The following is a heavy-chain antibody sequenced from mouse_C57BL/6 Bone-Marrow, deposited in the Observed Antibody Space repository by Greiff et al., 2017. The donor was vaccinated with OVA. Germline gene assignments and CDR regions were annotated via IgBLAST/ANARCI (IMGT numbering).Heavy chain of an antibody. CDR1: GYTFTSYW. Sequence: QVQLQQPGAELVRPGTSVKLSCKASGYTFTSYWMHWVKQRPGQGLEWIGVIDPSDSYTNYNQKFKGKATLTVDTSSSTAYMQLSSLTSEDSAVYYCAENYYGSSYGYFDVWGTGTTVTVSS. V-gene: IGHV1-59*01. CDR3: AENYYGSSYGYFDV. J-gene: IGHJ1*03. CDR2: IDPSDSYT. D-gene: IGHD1-1*01.